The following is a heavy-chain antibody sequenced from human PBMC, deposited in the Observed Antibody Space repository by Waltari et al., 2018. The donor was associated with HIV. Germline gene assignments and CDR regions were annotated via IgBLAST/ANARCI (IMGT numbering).Heavy chain of an antibody. CDR1: GFNFSSFG. V-gene: IGHV3-30*02. J-gene: IGHJ1*01. D-gene: IGHD2-2*01. Sequence: VRLVESGGGVIQPGGSLRLSCKMYGFNFSSFGFHWVRQAPGKGVGWLAFLRYDESGESYMDSVKARFIVSRGNSSDTLILQMNSLRLDDTAIYFCAKDFMPRGLDPSYIDAWGQGTLVTVSS. CDR2: LRYDESGE. CDR3: AKDFMPRGLDPSYIDA.